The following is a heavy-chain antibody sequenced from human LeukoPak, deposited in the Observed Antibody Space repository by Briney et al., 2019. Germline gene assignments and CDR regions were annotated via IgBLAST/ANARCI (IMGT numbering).Heavy chain of an antibody. D-gene: IGHD3-3*01. CDR1: GYTFTSYA. CDR2: INTNTGNP. Sequence: GASVKVSCEASGYTFTSYAMNWVRQAPGQGLEWMGWINTNTGNPTYAQGFTGRFVFSLDTSVSTAYLQISSLKAEDTAVYYCARLRPFYYDFWSGYYDRVVTAPTNPFDYWGQGTLVTVSS. CDR3: ARLRPFYYDFWSGYYDRVVTAPTNPFDY. J-gene: IGHJ4*02. V-gene: IGHV7-4-1*02.